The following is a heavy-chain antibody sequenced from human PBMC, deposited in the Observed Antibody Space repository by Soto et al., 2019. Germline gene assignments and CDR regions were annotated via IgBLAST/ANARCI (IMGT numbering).Heavy chain of an antibody. Sequence: SETLSLTCTVSGGSISSYYWSWIRQPPGKGLEWIGYIYYSGSTNYNPSLKSRVTISVDTPKNQLSLKLSSVTAADTAVYYCARDYGGKPDYWGQGTLVTVSS. D-gene: IGHD4-17*01. CDR1: GGSISSYY. J-gene: IGHJ4*02. CDR3: ARDYGGKPDY. V-gene: IGHV4-59*01. CDR2: IYYSGST.